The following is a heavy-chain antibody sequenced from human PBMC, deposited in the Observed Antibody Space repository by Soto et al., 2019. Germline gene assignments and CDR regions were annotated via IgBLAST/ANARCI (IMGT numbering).Heavy chain of an antibody. CDR1: GFTFSNYA. V-gene: IGHV3-23*01. CDR3: AKRAFYGSGIPNYYGMDV. CDR2: ISGTGGGT. D-gene: IGHD3-10*01. J-gene: IGHJ6*02. Sequence: EVHLLESGGGLLQPGGSLRLSCAASGFTFSNYAMTWVRQAPGKGLEWVSVISGTGGGTNNADSAKGRFTTSRDNSKNTLYLQMNSLRAEDTAVYYCAKRAFYGSGIPNYYGMDVWGQGTAVTVSS.